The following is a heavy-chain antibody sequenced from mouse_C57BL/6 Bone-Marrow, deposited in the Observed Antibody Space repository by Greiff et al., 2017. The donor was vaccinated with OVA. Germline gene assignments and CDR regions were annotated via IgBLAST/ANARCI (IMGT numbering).Heavy chain of an antibody. Sequence: EVQLKQSGAELVRPGASVKLSCTASGFNIKDDYMHWVKQRPEQGLEWIGWIDPENGDTEYASKFQGKATITADTSSNTAYLQLSSLTSEDTAVYYCTITTVVATGDYWGQGTTLTVSS. CDR1: GFNIKDDY. J-gene: IGHJ2*01. V-gene: IGHV14-4*01. CDR2: IDPENGDT. CDR3: TITTVVATGDY. D-gene: IGHD1-1*01.